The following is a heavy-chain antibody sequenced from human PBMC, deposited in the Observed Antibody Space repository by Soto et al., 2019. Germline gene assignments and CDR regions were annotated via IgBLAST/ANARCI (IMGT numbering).Heavy chain of an antibody. CDR3: AKDLRTTGAGDVAVVVAATLDC. CDR1: GLTLSSYG. J-gene: IGHJ4*02. Sequence: GGSLRLSCAASGLTLSSYGMPWVRQAPGKGLEWVAVMSYNGSKKYNAVSVKGRFIISRDNSKNTLYLQMNSLRTDDTAVDYCAKDLRTTGAGDVAVVVAATLDCWGQGTLVTVSS. D-gene: IGHD2-15*01. V-gene: IGHV3-30*18. CDR2: MSYNGSKK.